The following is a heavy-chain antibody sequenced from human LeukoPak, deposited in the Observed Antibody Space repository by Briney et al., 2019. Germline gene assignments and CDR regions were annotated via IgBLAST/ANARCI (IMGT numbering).Heavy chain of an antibody. D-gene: IGHD6-13*01. V-gene: IGHV3-53*01. Sequence: GGSLRLSCAASGFTFSSYSMNWVRQAPGKGLEWVSVIYSGGSTYYADSVKGRFTISRDNSKNTLYLQMNSLRAEDTAVYYCASSTAAGTRNFDYWGQGTLVTVSS. CDR2: IYSGGST. CDR1: GFTFSSYS. CDR3: ASSTAAGTRNFDY. J-gene: IGHJ4*02.